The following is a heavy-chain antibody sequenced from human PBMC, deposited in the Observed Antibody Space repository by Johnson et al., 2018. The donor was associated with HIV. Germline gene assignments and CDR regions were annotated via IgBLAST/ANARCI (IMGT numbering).Heavy chain of an antibody. D-gene: IGHD6-13*01. V-gene: IGHV3-66*03. CDR3: ARDGSSSWYGGDALDI. CDR2: LYSGGST. Sequence: VPLVESRGGLIQPGGSLRLSCAASGFTVSSNYLSWVRQAPGKGLEWVSVLYSGGSTYYADSVKGRFTISRDNSKNTLYMQMNSLRAEDTAVYYCARDGSSSWYGGDALDIWGQGTMVTVSS. CDR1: GFTVSSNY. J-gene: IGHJ3*02.